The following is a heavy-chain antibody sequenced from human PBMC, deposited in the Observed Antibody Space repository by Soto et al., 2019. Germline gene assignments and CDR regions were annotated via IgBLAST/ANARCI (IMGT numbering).Heavy chain of an antibody. CDR1: GFTVSTNY. J-gene: IGHJ4*02. D-gene: IGHD6-13*01. Sequence: EVQLVESGGGLIQPGGSLRLSCAVSGFTVSTNYMSWVRQAPGKGLEGVSVIYSGGYTAYGDSVKGRFTNARDNSKNKLDLQINSRRADDTAVYYCSGRDMAAAGTQFDYWGRGTRVTVSS. V-gene: IGHV3-53*01. CDR2: IYSGGYT. CDR3: SGRDMAAAGTQFDY.